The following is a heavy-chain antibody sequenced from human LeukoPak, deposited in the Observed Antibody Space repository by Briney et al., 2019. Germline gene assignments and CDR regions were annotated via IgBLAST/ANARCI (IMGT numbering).Heavy chain of an antibody. V-gene: IGHV4-38-2*01. Sequence: MTSETLSLTCAVSGYSISSGYYWGWIRQPPGKGLEWIGSTYHSGSTYYNPSLKSRVTISVDTSKNQFSLKLSSVTAADTALYYCARGPYLWFGELLYWGPGTLVTVSS. J-gene: IGHJ4*02. D-gene: IGHD3-10*01. CDR3: ARGPYLWFGELLY. CDR1: GYSISSGYY. CDR2: TYHSGST.